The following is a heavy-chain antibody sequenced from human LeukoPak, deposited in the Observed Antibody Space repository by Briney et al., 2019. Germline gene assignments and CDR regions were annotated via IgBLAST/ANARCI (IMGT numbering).Heavy chain of an antibody. CDR3: AKRPSSGWGGYFHY. V-gene: IGHV3-23*01. D-gene: IGHD6-19*01. CDR1: ACIFSTSA. Sequence: PGGSLRLSCADSACIFSTSAMHWVRQAPGKGLEWVSSFTGSGGSTYYADSVKGRFTISRDNSKNTLSVQMNSLRAEDTAVYYCAKRPSSGWGGYFHYWGQGILVTVSS. CDR2: FTGSGGST. J-gene: IGHJ4*02.